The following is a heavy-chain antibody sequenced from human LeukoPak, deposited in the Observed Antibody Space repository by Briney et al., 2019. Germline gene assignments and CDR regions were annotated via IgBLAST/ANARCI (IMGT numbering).Heavy chain of an antibody. D-gene: IGHD3-10*01. CDR1: GFTFSSYG. J-gene: IGHJ4*02. CDR2: IRYDGSNK. V-gene: IGHV3-30*02. Sequence: GGSLRLSCAASGFTFSSYGMHWVRQAPGKGLEWVAFIRYDGSNKYYADSVKGRFTISRDNSKNTLYLQMNSLRAEDTAVYYCAKDTHYYGSGSYFDYWGQGTLVTVSS. CDR3: AKDTHYYGSGSYFDY.